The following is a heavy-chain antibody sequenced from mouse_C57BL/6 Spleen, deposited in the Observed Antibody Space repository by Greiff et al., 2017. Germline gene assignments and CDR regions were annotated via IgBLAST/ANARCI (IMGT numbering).Heavy chain of an antibody. CDR3: ARAGTNWDYLDY. CDR2: IYPGGGDT. CDR1: GYAFSSYW. Sequence: QVQLKESGAELVKPGASVQISCKASGYAFSSYWMNWVKQRPGKGLEWIGQIYPGGGDTNYNGKFKGKATLTADKSSSTAYMQLSSLTSEDSAVYFCARAGTNWDYLDYWGQGTTLTVSS. J-gene: IGHJ2*01. D-gene: IGHD4-1*01. V-gene: IGHV1-80*01.